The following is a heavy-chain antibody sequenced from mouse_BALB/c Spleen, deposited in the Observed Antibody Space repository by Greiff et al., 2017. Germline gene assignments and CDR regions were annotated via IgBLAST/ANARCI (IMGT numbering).Heavy chain of an antibody. J-gene: IGHJ2*01. Sequence: QVQLQQSGAELVKPGASVKLSCKTSGYTFTSYWIQWVKQRPGQGLGWIGEIFPGTGTTYYNEKFKGKATLTIDTSSSTAYMQLSSLTSEDSAVYFCARGGLHYYGYPDYWGQGTTLTVSS. D-gene: IGHD1-2*01. V-gene: IGHV1S132*01. CDR3: ARGGLHYYGYPDY. CDR2: IFPGTGTT. CDR1: GYTFTSYW.